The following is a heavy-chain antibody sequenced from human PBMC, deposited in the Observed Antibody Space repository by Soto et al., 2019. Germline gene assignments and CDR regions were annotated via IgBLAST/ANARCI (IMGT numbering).Heavy chain of an antibody. D-gene: IGHD2-15*01. J-gene: IGHJ5*02. CDR1: GGSISSGGYS. CDR3: ARAFCSGGSCYWFDP. Sequence: SETLSLTCAVSGGSISSGGYSWSWIRQPPGKGLEWIGYIYHSGSTYYTPSLKSRVTISVDRSKNQFSLKLRSVTAADTAVYYCARAFCSGGSCYWFDPWGQGTLVTVSS. V-gene: IGHV4-30-2*01. CDR2: IYHSGST.